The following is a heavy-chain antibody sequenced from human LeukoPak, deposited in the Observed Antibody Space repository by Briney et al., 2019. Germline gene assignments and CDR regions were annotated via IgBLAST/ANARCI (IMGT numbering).Heavy chain of an antibody. CDR3: ARGLGMITFGGVAHRGNWFDP. V-gene: IGHV3-21*01. CDR1: GFTFSSYS. CDR2: ISSSSSNI. Sequence: GGSLRLSCAASGFTFSSYSMNWVRQAPGKGLEWVSSISSSSSNIYYADSVKGRFTISRDNAKNSLYLQMNSLRAEDTAVYYCARGLGMITFGGVAHRGNWFDPWGQGTLATVSS. D-gene: IGHD3-16*01. J-gene: IGHJ5*02.